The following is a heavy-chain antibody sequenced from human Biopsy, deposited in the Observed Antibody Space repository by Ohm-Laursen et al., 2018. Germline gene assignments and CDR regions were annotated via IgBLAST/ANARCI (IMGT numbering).Heavy chain of an antibody. CDR3: AKAPCTQFGSGACHDPFDK. Sequence: SLRLSCAASGFSFSNHAMRWIRQAPGKGLEWVSYISSGGTTIYYADSVKGRFTISGDNAKNSLYLQMNSLRADDTAVYHCAKAPCTQFGSGACHDPFDKWGQGTTVTVSS. CDR2: ISSGGTTI. J-gene: IGHJ3*02. D-gene: IGHD3-10*01. CDR1: GFSFSNHA. V-gene: IGHV3-11*01.